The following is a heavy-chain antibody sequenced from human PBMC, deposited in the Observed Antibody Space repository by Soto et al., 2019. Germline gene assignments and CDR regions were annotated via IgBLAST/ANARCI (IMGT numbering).Heavy chain of an antibody. CDR2: IIPIFGTA. J-gene: IGHJ6*02. CDR3: ARATGGYDSYYYYGMDV. CDR1: GGTFSSYA. V-gene: IGHV1-69*12. Sequence: QVQLVQSGAEVKKPGSSVKVSCKASGGTFSSYAISWVRQAPGQGLEWMGGIIPIFGTANYAQKFQGRVTITADESTSTADMELSSLRSEDTAVYYCARATGGYDSYYYYGMDVRGQGTTVTVSS. D-gene: IGHD5-12*01.